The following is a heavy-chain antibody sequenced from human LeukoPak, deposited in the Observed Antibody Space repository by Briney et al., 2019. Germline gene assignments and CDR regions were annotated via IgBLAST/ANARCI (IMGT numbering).Heavy chain of an antibody. CDR3: ARLGRRGYSYGYDY. D-gene: IGHD5-18*01. J-gene: IGHJ4*02. Sequence: SETLSLTCAVYGGSFSGYYWSWIRQPPGKGLEWIGEINHSGSTNYNPSLKSRVTISVDTSKNQFSLKLSSVTAADTAVYYCARLGRRGYSYGYDYWGQGTLVTVSS. CDR1: GGSFSGYY. CDR2: INHSGST. V-gene: IGHV4-34*01.